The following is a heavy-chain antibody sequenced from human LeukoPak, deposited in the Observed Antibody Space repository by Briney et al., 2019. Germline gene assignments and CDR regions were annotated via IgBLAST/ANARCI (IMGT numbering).Heavy chain of an antibody. V-gene: IGHV4-38-2*02. Sequence: SETLSLTCTVSGYSINSGFYWGWIRQPPGKGLEWIGTIHRGGTTDYNPSLKSRLTISVDTSKNQFSLHLTSVTAADTAVYYCVRVYIYGRSYFDYWGQGTLVTVSS. CDR1: GYSINSGFY. D-gene: IGHD5-18*01. CDR2: IHRGGTT. CDR3: VRVYIYGRSYFDY. J-gene: IGHJ4*02.